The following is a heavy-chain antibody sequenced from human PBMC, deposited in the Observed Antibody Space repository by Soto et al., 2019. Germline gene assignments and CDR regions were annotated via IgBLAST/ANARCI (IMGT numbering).Heavy chain of an antibody. V-gene: IGHV3-23*01. CDR1: GFTFSNHA. J-gene: IGHJ6*02. CDR3: AKSYYDSTIHRVVCYYGMDV. D-gene: IGHD3-22*01. Sequence: SLRLSYAASGFTFSNHAMSWIRQAPGKGLGWVSAISGSGGSTYYADSVKGRFTISRDNSKNTLYLQMNSLRAEDTAVYYCAKSYYDSTIHRVVCYYGMDVWGQGTTVTVSS. CDR2: ISGSGGST.